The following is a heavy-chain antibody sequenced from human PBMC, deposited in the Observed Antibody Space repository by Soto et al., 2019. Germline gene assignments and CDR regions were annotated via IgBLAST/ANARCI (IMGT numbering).Heavy chain of an antibody. J-gene: IGHJ5*02. Sequence: SGTLALGCGLCGGCVRSSRDVGGWIRQPPGKGLEWIGSIYYSGSTYYNPSLKSRVTVSVDTSKNQFSLKLSSVTAADTAVYYCARHPSDFWFDPWGQGTLVTVSS. CDR2: IYYSGST. CDR1: GGCVRSSRDV. D-gene: IGHD2-21*02. V-gene: IGHV4-39*01. CDR3: ARHPSDFWFDP.